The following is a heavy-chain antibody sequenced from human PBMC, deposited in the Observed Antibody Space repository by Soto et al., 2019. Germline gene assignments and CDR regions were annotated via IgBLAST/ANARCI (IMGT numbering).Heavy chain of an antibody. CDR2: IYHSGST. J-gene: IGHJ4*01. V-gene: IGHV4-59*08. CDR3: ARHAPARGYFQY. D-gene: IGHD3-9*01. CDR1: GGSISSYY. Sequence: SETLSLTCTVSGGSISSYYWSWIRQPPGKGLEWIGYIYHSGSTNYNPALNSRGSISVDTSENQFSLKRTSVTAADTAVYYCARHAPARGYFQYWGHGTLVTVSS.